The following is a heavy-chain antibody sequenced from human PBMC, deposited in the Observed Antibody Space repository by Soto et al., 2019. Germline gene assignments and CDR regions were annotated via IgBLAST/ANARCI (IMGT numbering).Heavy chain of an antibody. Sequence: ASVKVSSKASGYTFTSYATHWVRQAPGQRLEWMGWINAGNGNTKYSQKFQGRVTITRDTSASTAYMELSSLRSEDTAVYYCARDHCSGGSCYHFDYWGQGTLVTVSS. CDR3: ARDHCSGGSCYHFDY. J-gene: IGHJ4*02. D-gene: IGHD2-15*01. V-gene: IGHV1-3*01. CDR2: INAGNGNT. CDR1: GYTFTSYA.